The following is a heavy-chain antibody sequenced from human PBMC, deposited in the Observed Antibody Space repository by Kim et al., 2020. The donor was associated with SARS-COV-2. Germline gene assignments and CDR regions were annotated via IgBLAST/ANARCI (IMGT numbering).Heavy chain of an antibody. CDR1: GGTFSSYA. D-gene: IGHD1-7*01. CDR2: IIPIFGTA. J-gene: IGHJ4*02. Sequence: SVKVSCKASGGTFSSYAISWVRQAPGQGLEWMGGIIPIFGTANYAQKFQGRVTITADESTSTAYMELSSLRSEDTAVYYCARVPSSSGTIDYWGQGTLVTVSS. CDR3: ARVPSSSGTIDY. V-gene: IGHV1-69*13.